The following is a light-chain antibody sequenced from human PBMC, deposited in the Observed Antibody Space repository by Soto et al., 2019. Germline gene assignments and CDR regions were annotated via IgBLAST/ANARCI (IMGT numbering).Light chain of an antibody. CDR2: AAS. CDR3: QKYNSPPRT. V-gene: IGKV1-27*01. Sequence: DIQMTQPPPSLSSSVGDRVSITYRASQYIANFLAWYQQKPGRVPTLLIYAASTLQSGVPSRFSGSASGTDFTLTISSLQPEDVATYYCQKYNSPPRTFGQGTKVDIK. CDR1: QYIANF. J-gene: IGKJ1*01.